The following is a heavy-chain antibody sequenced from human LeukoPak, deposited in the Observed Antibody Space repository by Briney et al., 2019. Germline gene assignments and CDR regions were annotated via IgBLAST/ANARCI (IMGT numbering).Heavy chain of an antibody. Sequence: GGSLRLSCAASGFTFRSYAMNWVRQAPGKGLEWVSVISSSGTSTYYADSVKGRFTISRDNSKNTLYLQMNSLRAEDTAVYYCAKSITFGGVTLGGFDYWGQGTLVTVSS. J-gene: IGHJ4*02. V-gene: IGHV3-23*01. CDR1: GFTFRSYA. CDR3: AKSITFGGVTLGGFDY. D-gene: IGHD3-16*01. CDR2: ISSSGTST.